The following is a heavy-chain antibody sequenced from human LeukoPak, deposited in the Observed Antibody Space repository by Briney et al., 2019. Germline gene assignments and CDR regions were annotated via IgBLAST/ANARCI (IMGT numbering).Heavy chain of an antibody. CDR2: IWCDGSNK. CDR3: ARAPVVPAAIGDYYYYGMDV. D-gene: IGHD2-2*02. J-gene: IGHJ6*02. V-gene: IGHV3-33*01. Sequence: GGSLRLSCAASGFTFSSYGMHWVRQAPGKGLEWVAVIWCDGSNKYYADSVKGRFTISRDNSKSTLYLQMNSLRAEDTAVYYCARAPVVPAAIGDYYYYGMDVWGQGTTVTVSS. CDR1: GFTFSSYG.